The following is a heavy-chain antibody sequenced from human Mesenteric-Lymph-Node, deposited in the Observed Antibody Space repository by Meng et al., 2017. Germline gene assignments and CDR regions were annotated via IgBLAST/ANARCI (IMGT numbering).Heavy chain of an antibody. CDR2: IYYSGST. CDR1: GCSISSRGHS. Sequence: QVQLQESVPGLVNPSQTLSLTCTVSGCSISSRGHSWRWIRQTPGKGLEWIAYIYYSGSTYYNPSLKSRVILSVDTSKNQFSLKLSSVTAADTAVYYCARVDSSGYFLDYWGQGTLVTVSS. V-gene: IGHV4-31*03. D-gene: IGHD3-22*01. J-gene: IGHJ4*01. CDR3: ARVDSSGYFLDY.